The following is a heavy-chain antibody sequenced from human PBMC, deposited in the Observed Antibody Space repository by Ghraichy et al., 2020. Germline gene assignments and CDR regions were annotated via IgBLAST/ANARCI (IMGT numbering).Heavy chain of an antibody. Sequence: ETLSLTCAVYGGSFSGYAWSWIRQPPGKGLEWIGEINRGGSTIYNPSLKSRVTISMDTPKNQFSLKLSSVSAADTSVYYCARERFDGWYYFDYWGQGTLVTVSS. J-gene: IGHJ4*02. CDR3: ARERFDGWYYFDY. V-gene: IGHV4-34*01. CDR1: GGSFSGYA. CDR2: INRGGST. D-gene: IGHD3-10*01.